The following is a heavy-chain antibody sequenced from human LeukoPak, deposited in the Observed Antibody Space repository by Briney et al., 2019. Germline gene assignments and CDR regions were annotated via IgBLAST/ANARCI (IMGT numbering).Heavy chain of an antibody. CDR1: GGSISSSSYY. D-gene: IGHD6-13*01. V-gene: IGHV4-39*01. CDR2: IYYSGST. Sequence: TETLSLTCTVSGGSISSSSYYWGWIRQPPGKGLEWIGSIYYSGSTYYNPSLKSRVTISVDTSKNQFSLKLSSVTAADQAVYYCARMVPEYSSSWDGLFDYWGQGTLVTVSS. CDR3: ARMVPEYSSSWDGLFDY. J-gene: IGHJ4*02.